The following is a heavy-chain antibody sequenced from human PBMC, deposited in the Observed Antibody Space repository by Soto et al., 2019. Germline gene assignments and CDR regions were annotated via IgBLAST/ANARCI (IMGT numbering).Heavy chain of an antibody. Sequence: VGSLRLSCAASGFTFSSYPMTWVRQAPGKGLEWVSGISASGDNTYYGDSVKGRFTLSRDNSKNTLYLQMNSLRAEDTAVYYCAKEPHNYDSSGYPAPYYFDFWGQGTLVTVSS. CDR3: AKEPHNYDSSGYPAPYYFDF. D-gene: IGHD3-22*01. J-gene: IGHJ4*02. V-gene: IGHV3-23*01. CDR1: GFTFSSYP. CDR2: ISASGDNT.